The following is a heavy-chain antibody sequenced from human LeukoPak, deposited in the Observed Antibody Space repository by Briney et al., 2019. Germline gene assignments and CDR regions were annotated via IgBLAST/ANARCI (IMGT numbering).Heavy chain of an antibody. CDR1: GFTFSNYW. D-gene: IGHD3-22*01. CDR2: INSDGGTT. Sequence: GGSLRLSCAASGFTFSNYWMYWVRQAPGEGLVWVSRINSDGGTTTYADSVKGQFTISRDNAKNTLYLQMNSLRSEDTAVYYCARAFYYDSSGYSYYFDYWGQGTLVTVSP. CDR3: ARAFYYDSSGYSYYFDY. V-gene: IGHV3-74*01. J-gene: IGHJ4*02.